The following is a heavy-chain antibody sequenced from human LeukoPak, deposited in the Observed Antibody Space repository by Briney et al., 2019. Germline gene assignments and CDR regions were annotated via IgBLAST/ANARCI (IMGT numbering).Heavy chain of an antibody. CDR2: IYYSGST. D-gene: IGHD6-19*01. Sequence: SETLSLTCTVSGGSISSSSYYWGWIRQPPGKGLEWIGSIYYSGSTYYNPSLKSRVTISVDKSKNQFSLRLTSVTAADTAVYYCARRASGYSSGWYGDWGQGTLGIVSS. V-gene: IGHV4-39*07. J-gene: IGHJ4*02. CDR3: ARRASGYSSGWYGD. CDR1: GGSISSSSYY.